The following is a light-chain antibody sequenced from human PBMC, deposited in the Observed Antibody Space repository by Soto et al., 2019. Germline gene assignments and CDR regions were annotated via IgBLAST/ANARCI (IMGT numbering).Light chain of an antibody. V-gene: IGKV3D-15*02. J-gene: IGKJ5*01. CDR2: GAS. CDR1: QSINTN. CDR3: QQYGSSPIT. Sequence: EIVMTQSPATLSLSPGERATLSCRASQSINTNLAWYQQKPGQAPRLLIYGASTRATGIPARFSGSGSGTEFTLTISSLQSEDFAVYYCQQYGSSPITFGQGTRLDI.